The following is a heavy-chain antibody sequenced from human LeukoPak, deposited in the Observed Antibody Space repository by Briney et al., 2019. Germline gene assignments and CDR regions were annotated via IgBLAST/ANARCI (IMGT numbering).Heavy chain of an antibody. J-gene: IGHJ6*03. CDR2: ISAYNGNT. D-gene: IGHD1-20*01. Sequence: ASVKVSCKASGYTFTSYGISWVRQAPGQGLEWMGWISAYNGNTNYAQKLQGRVTMTTDTSTSTAYMELRSLRSDDTAVYYCARDMGITGTNQYYYYYMDVWGKGTTVTVSS. CDR1: GYTFTSYG. CDR3: ARDMGITGTNQYYYYYMDV. V-gene: IGHV1-18*01.